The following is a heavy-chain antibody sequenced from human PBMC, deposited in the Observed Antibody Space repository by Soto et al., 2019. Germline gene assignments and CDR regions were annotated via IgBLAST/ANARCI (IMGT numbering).Heavy chain of an antibody. CDR1: GGSISSGGYY. CDR3: ASVTGIPSLYGMDV. CDR2: IYYSGST. V-gene: IGHV4-31*03. Sequence: SETLSLTCTVSGGSISSGGYYWSWIRQHPGKGLEWIGYIYYSGSTYYNPSLKSRVTISVDTSKNQFSLKLSSVTAADTAVYYCASVTGIPSLYGMDVWGQGTTVTVSS. J-gene: IGHJ6*02. D-gene: IGHD2-8*02.